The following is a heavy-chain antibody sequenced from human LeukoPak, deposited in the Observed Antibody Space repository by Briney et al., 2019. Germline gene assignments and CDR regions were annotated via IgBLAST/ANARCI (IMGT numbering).Heavy chain of an antibody. V-gene: IGHV1-46*01. CDR3: ARGSHFKVPSDHRFGY. Sequence: ASVKVSCKASGYTFTSYYMHWVRQAPGQGLEWMGMINPSGGSTSYAQKFQGRVTITRDTSASTAYMELSSLRSEDTAVYYCARGSHFKVPSDHRFGYWGQGTLVTVSS. CDR1: GYTFTSYY. CDR2: INPSGGST. J-gene: IGHJ4*02. D-gene: IGHD1-14*01.